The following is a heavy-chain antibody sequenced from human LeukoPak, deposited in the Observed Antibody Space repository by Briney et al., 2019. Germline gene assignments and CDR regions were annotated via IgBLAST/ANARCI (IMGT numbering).Heavy chain of an antibody. J-gene: IGHJ1*01. CDR3: ARSSLPGRSGRTEYFQH. CDR2: ISDSSRTI. V-gene: IGHV3-11*01. D-gene: IGHD6-19*01. Sequence: GGSLRLSCAASGFTFSDYYMTWIRRAPGKGLQWLSFISDSSRTIYYADSVKGRFTISRDNAKNSLYLQMSSLRAEDTAIYYCARSSLPGRSGRTEYFQHWGQGALVTVSS. CDR1: GFTFSDYY.